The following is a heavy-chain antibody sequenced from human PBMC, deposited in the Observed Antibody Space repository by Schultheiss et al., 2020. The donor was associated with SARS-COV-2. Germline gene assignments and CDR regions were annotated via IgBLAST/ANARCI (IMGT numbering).Heavy chain of an antibody. Sequence: GESLKISCAASGFTFSSYWMHWVRQAPGKGLVWVSRINSDGSSTSYADSVKGRFTISRDNAKNTLYLQMNSLRAEDTAVYYCTTDLSDLITMVRGVKAYYYGMDVWGQGTTVTVAS. D-gene: IGHD3-10*01. CDR3: TTDLSDLITMVRGVKAYYYGMDV. CDR2: INSDGSST. V-gene: IGHV3-74*01. J-gene: IGHJ6*02. CDR1: GFTFSSYW.